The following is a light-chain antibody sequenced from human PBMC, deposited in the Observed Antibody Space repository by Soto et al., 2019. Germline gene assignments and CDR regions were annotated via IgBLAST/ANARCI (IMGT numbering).Light chain of an antibody. J-gene: IGLJ1*01. CDR2: KDS. CDR3: QSADSSGTYV. V-gene: IGLV3-25*02. Sequence: SYELTQPPSVSVSPGQTARITCSGDALPKQYAYWYQQKPGQAPVQVIYKDSERPSGIPERFSGSSSGTTVTLTISGVQAEDEADYYCQSADSSGTYVFGTGTKLTVL. CDR1: ALPKQY.